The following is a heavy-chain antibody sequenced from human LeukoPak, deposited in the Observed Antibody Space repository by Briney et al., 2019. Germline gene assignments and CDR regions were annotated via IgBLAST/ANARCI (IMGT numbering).Heavy chain of an antibody. CDR2: IIPIFGTA. J-gene: IGHJ4*02. Sequence: GASVKVSCKASGGTFSSYAISWVRQAPGQGLEWMGGIIPIFGTANYAQKFQGRVTITADESTSTAYMELSSLRSEDTAVYYCAREGRGFGELLFDYWGQGTLVTVSS. CDR3: AREGRGFGELLFDY. D-gene: IGHD3-10*01. V-gene: IGHV1-69*13. CDR1: GGTFSSYA.